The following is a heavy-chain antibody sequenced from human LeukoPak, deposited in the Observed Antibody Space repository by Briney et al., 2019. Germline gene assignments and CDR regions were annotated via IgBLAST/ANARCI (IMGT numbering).Heavy chain of an antibody. D-gene: IGHD6-13*01. Sequence: SETLSLTCAVYGGSFSGYYWSWIRQPPGKGLEWIGEINHSGSTNYNPSLKSRVTISVDTSKNQFSLKLSSVTAADTAVYYCARGSGSWFYYWGQGTLVTVSS. CDR1: GGSFSGYY. CDR3: ARGSGSWFYY. CDR2: INHSGST. J-gene: IGHJ4*02. V-gene: IGHV4-34*01.